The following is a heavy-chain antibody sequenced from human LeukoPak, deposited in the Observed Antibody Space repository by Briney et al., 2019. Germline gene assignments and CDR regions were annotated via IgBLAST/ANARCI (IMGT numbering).Heavy chain of an antibody. CDR3: ARCSSWYLEYFQL. V-gene: IGHV3-48*01. D-gene: IGHD6-13*01. J-gene: IGHJ1*01. Sequence: PGGSLRLSCAASGFTFSSYSMNWVRQAPGKGLKWVSYISSSSSTIYYADSVKGRFTISRDSAKKSLYLQMNSLTVEDTAVYYCARCSSWYLEYFQLWGQGTLVTVSS. CDR2: ISSSSSTI. CDR1: GFTFSSYS.